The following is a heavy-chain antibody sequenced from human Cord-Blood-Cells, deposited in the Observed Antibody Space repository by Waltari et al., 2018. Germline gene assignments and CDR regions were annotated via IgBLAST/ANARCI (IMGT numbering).Heavy chain of an antibody. J-gene: IGHJ5*02. V-gene: IGHV1-18*01. Sequence: QVQLVQSGAEVKKPGASVTVSCKASGYTFTSYGISWARQAPGQGLEWMGWISAYKGNTNSAEGSKGRATVTTSSATSTACRELRSLKSVVTAVQYGAGDSRTDVYDRIAARPGWFEPWGQGTLVTVSS. CDR1: GYTFTSYG. CDR3: AGDSRTDVYDRIAARPGWFEP. D-gene: IGHD6-6*01. CDR2: ISAYKGNT.